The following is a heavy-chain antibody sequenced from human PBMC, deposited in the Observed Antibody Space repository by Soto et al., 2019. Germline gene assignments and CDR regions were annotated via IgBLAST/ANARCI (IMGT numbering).Heavy chain of an antibody. Sequence: PGESLKISCEGSGFIFSRYKIGWVRQMPGKGLEWMGIINPGDSDTRYSPSFQGQVTISADKSISTAYLQWSSLKASDTAMYYCARLIGYSGYDYLGPFDYWGQGTLVTVSS. CDR2: INPGDSDT. J-gene: IGHJ4*02. D-gene: IGHD5-12*01. CDR1: GFIFSRYK. V-gene: IGHV5-51*01. CDR3: ARLIGYSGYDYLGPFDY.